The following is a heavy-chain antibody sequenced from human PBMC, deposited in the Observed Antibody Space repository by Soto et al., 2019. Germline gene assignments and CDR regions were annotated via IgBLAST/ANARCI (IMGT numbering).Heavy chain of an antibody. Sequence: QVHLVQSGPEVKRPGSSVKVSCKASGDTFGRNAIHWVRQAPGQGLEWMGGLIPMFPTTNYAQKFKGRLTIDPHRSTGTAYMELTSLRSDDTAVDYCTKDGDSTDYGYWGQATLGTVSS. CDR2: LIPMFPTT. J-gene: IGHJ4*02. D-gene: IGHD2-21*01. V-gene: IGHV1-69*06. CDR1: GDTFGRNA. CDR3: TKDGDSTDYGY.